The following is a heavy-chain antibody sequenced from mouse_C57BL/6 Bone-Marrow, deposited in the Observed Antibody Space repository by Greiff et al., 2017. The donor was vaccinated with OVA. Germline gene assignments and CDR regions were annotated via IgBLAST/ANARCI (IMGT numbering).Heavy chain of an antibody. CDR2: IYPGSGST. D-gene: IGHD1-1*01. V-gene: IGHV1-55*01. Sequence: QVQLQQPGAELVKPGASVKMSCKASGYTFTSYWITWVKQRPGQGLEWIGDIYPGSGSTNYNEKFKSKDTLTVDTSSSTAYMQLSSLTSEDSAVYYCASPLYYGSPYYAMDYWGQGTSVTVSS. CDR3: ASPLYYGSPYYAMDY. CDR1: GYTFTSYW. J-gene: IGHJ4*01.